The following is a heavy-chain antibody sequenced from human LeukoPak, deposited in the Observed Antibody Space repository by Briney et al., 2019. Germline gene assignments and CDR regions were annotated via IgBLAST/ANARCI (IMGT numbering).Heavy chain of an antibody. CDR2: INHSGST. V-gene: IGHV4-34*01. CDR3: ARSPWSRAFHL. J-gene: IGHJ2*01. D-gene: IGHD2-15*01. Sequence: SETLSLTCAVYGGSFSGYYWSWLRQPPGKGLEWIGEINHSGSTNYNPSLKSRVTISVDTSKNQFSLKLSSVTASDTAVYYCARSPWSRAFHLWGRGTLVTVSS. CDR1: GGSFSGYY.